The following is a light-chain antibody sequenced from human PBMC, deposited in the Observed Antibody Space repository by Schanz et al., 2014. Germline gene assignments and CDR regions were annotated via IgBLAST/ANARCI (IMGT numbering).Light chain of an antibody. CDR3: QQSYSPLCT. CDR1: QSIRNS. V-gene: IGKV1-39*01. Sequence: DIQMTQSPSSLSASVGARVTITCRASQSIRNSLNWYQQKPGKAPKLLIYAASTLQSGVPSRFSGSGSGTDFTLTISSLQPEDFATYYCQQSYSPLCTFGQGTKLDFK. CDR2: AAS. J-gene: IGKJ2*02.